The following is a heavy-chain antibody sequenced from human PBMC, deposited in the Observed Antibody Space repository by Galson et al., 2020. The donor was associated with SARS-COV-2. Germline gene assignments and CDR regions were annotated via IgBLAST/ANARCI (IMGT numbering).Heavy chain of an antibody. D-gene: IGHD3-10*01. V-gene: IGHV3-15*01. J-gene: IGHJ4*01. CDR3: ATDDAAAGSGEFDY. CDR1: GFSFSDAW. CDR2: VKSKRDGETR. Sequence: GESLKISCAASGFSFSDAWMSWVRRDPGQGLEWVGRVKSKRDGETREYAASVKGRFTVSRDDSKNTLYLQMNSLRSEDTGVYYCATDDAAAGSGEFDYWGHGTLVTVSS.